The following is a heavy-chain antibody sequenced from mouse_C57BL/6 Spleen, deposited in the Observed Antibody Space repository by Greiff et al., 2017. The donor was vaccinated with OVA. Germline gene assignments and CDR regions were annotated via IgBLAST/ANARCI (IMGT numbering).Heavy chain of an antibody. CDR3: AVATRGYFDV. CDR1: GYTFTDYN. D-gene: IGHD1-1*01. CDR2: INPNNGGT. Sequence: EVQLQQSGPELVKPGASVKMSCKASGYTFTDYNMHWVKQSHGKSLEWIGYINPNNGGTSYNQKFKGKATLTVNKSSSTAYMERRSLTSEDSAVYYCAVATRGYFDVWGTGTTVTVSS. J-gene: IGHJ1*03. V-gene: IGHV1-22*01.